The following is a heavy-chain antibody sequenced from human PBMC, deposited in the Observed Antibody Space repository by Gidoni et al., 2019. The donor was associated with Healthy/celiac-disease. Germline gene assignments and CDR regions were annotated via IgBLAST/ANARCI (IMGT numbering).Heavy chain of an antibody. V-gene: IGHV4-59*01. J-gene: IGHJ3*02. CDR2: SYYRGRT. D-gene: IGHD3-16*01. Sequence: QVQLQESGPGLVKPSETLALTRTVSGGYISSYYWSWIRQPPGKGLDWIWYSYYRGRTNYNPSLNSRVTISVDTSKNQFSLKLSSVTAADTAVYYCARIALYYDYVWGSSWAFDIWGQGTMVTVSS. CDR3: ARIALYYDYVWGSSWAFDI. CDR1: GGYISSYY.